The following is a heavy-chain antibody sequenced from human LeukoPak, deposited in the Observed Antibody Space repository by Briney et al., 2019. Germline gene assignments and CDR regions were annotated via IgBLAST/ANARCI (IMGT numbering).Heavy chain of an antibody. J-gene: IGHJ6*03. D-gene: IGHD2-15*01. CDR1: GGTFSSYA. V-gene: IGHV1-69*06. CDR3: ARDQGVVVAATPDIYYYYYMDV. CDR2: IIPIFGTA. Sequence: ASVKVSCKASGGTFSSYAISWVRQAPGQGLEWMGGIIPIFGTANYAQKFQGRVTITADKSTSTAYMELSSLRSEDTAVYYCARDQGVVVAATPDIYYYYYMDVWGKGTTVTVSS.